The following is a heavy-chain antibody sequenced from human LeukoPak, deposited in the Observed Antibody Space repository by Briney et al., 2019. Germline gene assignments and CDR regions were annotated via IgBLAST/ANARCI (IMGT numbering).Heavy chain of an antibody. Sequence: SETLSLTCTVSGGSISSGSYYWSWVRQPAGKGLEWIGRIYTSGSTNYNPSLKSRVTISVDTSKNQFSLKLSSVTAADTAVYYCARRMGSSCKRCAFFDYWGQGTLVTVSS. J-gene: IGHJ4*02. CDR2: IYTSGST. CDR3: ARRMGSSCKRCAFFDY. V-gene: IGHV4-61*02. D-gene: IGHD6-13*01. CDR1: GGSISSGSYY.